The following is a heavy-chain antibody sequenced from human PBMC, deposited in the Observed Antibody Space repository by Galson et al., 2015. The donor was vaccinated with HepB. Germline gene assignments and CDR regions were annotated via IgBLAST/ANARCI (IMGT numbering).Heavy chain of an antibody. CDR1: GFNFGNYA. CDR2: VSNDGRSQ. V-gene: IGHV3-30*01. D-gene: IGHD3-10*01. CDR3: ARGRINFIRGVASPYDY. Sequence: SLRLSCAVSGFNFGNYAMHWVRQSPGKGLQWVADVSNDGRSQAYVRSVKGRFTVSRDNSKNTLFHQMNTLKIEDTATYYCARGRINFIRGVASPYDYWGQGVLVTVSA. J-gene: IGHJ4*02.